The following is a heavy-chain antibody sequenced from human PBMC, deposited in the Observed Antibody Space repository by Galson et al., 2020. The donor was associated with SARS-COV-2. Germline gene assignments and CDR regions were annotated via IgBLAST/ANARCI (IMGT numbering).Heavy chain of an antibody. D-gene: IGHD3-22*01. Sequence: GGSLRLSCAASGFTFSSYAINWLRQASGKGLEWVSGISGSGSATYYAGSVKGRFTISRDNSQNTLYLQMNALRAEDTAIYYCAKRHRDSSGFDYWGQGARVTVSS. CDR2: ISGSGSAT. V-gene: IGHV3-23*01. J-gene: IGHJ4*02. CDR1: GFTFSSYA. CDR3: AKRHRDSSGFDY.